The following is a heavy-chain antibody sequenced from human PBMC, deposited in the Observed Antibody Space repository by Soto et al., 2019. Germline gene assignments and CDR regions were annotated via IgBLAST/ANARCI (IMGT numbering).Heavy chain of an antibody. CDR3: ARDPSGRSVADRYFDY. V-gene: IGHV3-33*01. Sequence: GGSLRLSCAASGFTFSSYGMHWVRQAPGKGLEWVAVIWYDGSNKYYADSVKGRFTISRDNSKNTLYLQMNSLRAEDTAVYYCARDPSGRSVADRYFDYGGEATLVTVRS. D-gene: IGHD6-19*01. CDR2: IWYDGSNK. CDR1: GFTFSSYG. J-gene: IGHJ4*02.